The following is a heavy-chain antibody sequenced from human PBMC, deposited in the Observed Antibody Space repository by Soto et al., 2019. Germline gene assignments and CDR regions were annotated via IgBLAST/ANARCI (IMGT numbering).Heavy chain of an antibody. D-gene: IGHD1-26*01. CDR1: GFTFRSDA. CDR2: ISGSGGST. CDR3: AKGIVGAADDAFDI. V-gene: IGHV3-23*01. Sequence: ESGGGLVQPGGSLGFSCAASGFTFRSDAMAWVRQVPGRGLEGGSAISGSGGSTYYADSVKGRFTISRDNPKNTLYLQMNGLSAEDTAVYYCAKGIVGAADDAFDIWGQATMVTVSS. J-gene: IGHJ3*02.